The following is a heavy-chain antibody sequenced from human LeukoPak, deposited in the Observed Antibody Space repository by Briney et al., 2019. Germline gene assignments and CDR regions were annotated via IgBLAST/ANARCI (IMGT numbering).Heavy chain of an antibody. J-gene: IGHJ4*02. Sequence: ASVNVSCKASGYTFTSYYTHWVRQAPGQGLEWMGIINPSGGSTSYAQKFQGRVTMTRDTSTSTVYMELSSLRSEDTAVYYCALILTTVTPAIDYWGQGTLVTVSS. V-gene: IGHV1-46*01. D-gene: IGHD4-17*01. CDR1: GYTFTSYY. CDR2: INPSGGST. CDR3: ALILTTVTPAIDY.